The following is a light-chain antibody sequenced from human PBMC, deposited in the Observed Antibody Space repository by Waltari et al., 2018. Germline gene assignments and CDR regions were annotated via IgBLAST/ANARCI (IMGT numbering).Light chain of an antibody. V-gene: IGLV1-51*01. J-gene: IGLJ3*02. CDR1: RFNIGNNY. Sequence: QSVLTQPPSVSAAPGQKVTISCSGTRFNIGNNYVSWYQQLQGTPPKLLISGNYKRPAWIPDRLSGSKSGTSATLGITGLQTGDEADYYCGTWDSSLSAGVFGGGTKLTVL. CDR3: GTWDSSLSAGV. CDR2: GNY.